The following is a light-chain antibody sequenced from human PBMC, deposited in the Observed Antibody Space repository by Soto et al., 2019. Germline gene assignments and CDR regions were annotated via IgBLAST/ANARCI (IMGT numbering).Light chain of an antibody. CDR2: GNN. V-gene: IGLV1-40*01. Sequence: QSVLTQPPSVSGAPGQRVTISCTGSSSNIGANYDVHWYQHRPGTAPKLLIFGNNNRPSGVPDRFSGSKSGTSASLAITGLQAEDEGDYYCSSYTNINTRACVFGTGTKLTVL. J-gene: IGLJ1*01. CDR1: SSNIGANYD. CDR3: SSYTNINTRACV.